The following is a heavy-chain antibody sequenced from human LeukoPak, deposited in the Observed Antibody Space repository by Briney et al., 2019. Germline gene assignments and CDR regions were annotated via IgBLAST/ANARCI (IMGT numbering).Heavy chain of an antibody. CDR3: AKDNDDSSGFDY. CDR1: GFTFDDYG. V-gene: IGHV3-20*04. D-gene: IGHD3-22*01. J-gene: IGHJ4*02. CDR2: INWNGGST. Sequence: GGSLRLSCAASGFTFDDYGMSWVRQAPGKGLEWVSGINWNGGSTGYADSVKGRFTISRDNAKNSLYLQMNSLRAEDTALYYCAKDNDDSSGFDYWGQGTLVTVSS.